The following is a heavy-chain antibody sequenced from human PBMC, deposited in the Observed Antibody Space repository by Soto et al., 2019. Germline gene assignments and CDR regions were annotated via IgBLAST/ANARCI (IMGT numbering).Heavy chain of an antibody. D-gene: IGHD6-13*01. Sequence: EVQLLESGGGLVQPGGSLRLSCAASGFTFSNYAVTWVRQAPGKGLEWVPTMSGSGGSTYYADSVKGRFTISRDNSKNTTYQQMNSLRGKGTGVYYCARDRGSSWDEIDYGGQGTLVTVSS. CDR2: MSGSGGST. CDR3: ARDRGSSWDEIDY. V-gene: IGHV3-23*01. J-gene: IGHJ4*02. CDR1: GFTFSNYA.